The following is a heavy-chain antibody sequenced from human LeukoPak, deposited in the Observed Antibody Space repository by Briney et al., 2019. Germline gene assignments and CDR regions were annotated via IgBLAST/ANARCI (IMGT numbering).Heavy chain of an antibody. Sequence: PGGSLRLSCAASGFTFSSYAMSWVRQAPGKGLEWVSAISGSGGSTYYADSVKGRFTISRDNSKNTLYLQMNSLRAEDTAVYYCARDLAVAGGAYYYYGMDVWGQGTTVTVSS. CDR3: ARDLAVAGGAYYYYGMDV. CDR1: GFTFSSYA. J-gene: IGHJ6*02. CDR2: ISGSGGST. V-gene: IGHV3-23*01. D-gene: IGHD6-19*01.